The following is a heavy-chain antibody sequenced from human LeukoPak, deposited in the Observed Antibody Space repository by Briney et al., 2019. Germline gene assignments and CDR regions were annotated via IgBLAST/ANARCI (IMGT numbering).Heavy chain of an antibody. J-gene: IGHJ4*02. D-gene: IGHD2-2*02. CDR1: GFTFSSYA. V-gene: IGHV3-23*01. CDR2: ISGGGGST. Sequence: PGGSLRLSCAASGFTFSSYAMSWVRQAPGKGLEWVSAISGGGGSTYYADSVKGRFTISRDNSKNTLYLQMNSLRAEDTAVYYCALVPAAIREYYFDYWGQGTLVTVSS. CDR3: ALVPAAIREYYFDY.